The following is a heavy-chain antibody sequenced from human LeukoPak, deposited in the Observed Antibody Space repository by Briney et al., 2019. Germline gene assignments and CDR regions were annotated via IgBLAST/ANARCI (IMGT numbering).Heavy chain of an antibody. CDR3: ARAEIEYSSSSSPFDY. Sequence: PGGSLRLSCAASGFTFSSYGMHWVRQAPGKGLEWVAVIWYDGSNKYYADSVKGRFTISRDNSKNTLYLQMNSLRAEDTAVYYCARAEIEYSSSSSPFDYWGQGTLVTVSS. D-gene: IGHD6-6*01. CDR1: GFTFSSYG. V-gene: IGHV3-33*01. CDR2: IWYDGSNK. J-gene: IGHJ4*02.